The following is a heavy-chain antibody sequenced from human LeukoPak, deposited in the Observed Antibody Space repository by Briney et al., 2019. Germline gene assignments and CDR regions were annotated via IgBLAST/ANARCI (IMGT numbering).Heavy chain of an antibody. V-gene: IGHV4-4*02. Sequence: SETLSLTCAVSGGSISSSNWWSWVRQPPGKGLEWIGEIYHSGSTYYNPSLKSRVTISVDTSKNQFSLKLSSVTAADTAVYYCARQGYDFWSGYYYFDYWGQGTLVTVSS. D-gene: IGHD3-3*01. J-gene: IGHJ4*02. CDR1: GGSISSSNW. CDR2: IYHSGST. CDR3: ARQGYDFWSGYYYFDY.